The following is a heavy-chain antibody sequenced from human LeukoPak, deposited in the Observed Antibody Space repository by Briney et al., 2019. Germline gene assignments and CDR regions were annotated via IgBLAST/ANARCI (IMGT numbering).Heavy chain of an antibody. D-gene: IGHD3-10*01. V-gene: IGHV1-8*02. CDR3: ARKYYYGSGSYYTTPKSYYYGMDV. CDR1: GGTFSSYA. Sequence: ASVKVSCKASGGTFSSYAISRVRQAPGQGLEWMGWMNPNSGNTGYAQKFQGRVTMTRNTSISTAYMELSSLRSEDTAVYYCARKYYYGSGSYYTTPKSYYYGMDVWGQGTTVTVSS. CDR2: MNPNSGNT. J-gene: IGHJ6*02.